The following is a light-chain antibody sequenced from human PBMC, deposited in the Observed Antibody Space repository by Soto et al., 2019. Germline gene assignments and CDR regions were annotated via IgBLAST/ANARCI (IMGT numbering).Light chain of an antibody. Sequence: QSVLTQPPSLSGATGHRVTISWTAGSPTIGADYDVDWYQLLPGTVPKLLIYGNINRPSGVPDRFSGSKYGASASLVISGLRAEDEADYYCQSYDTGLSGYVFGAGTKVTVL. V-gene: IGLV1-40*01. CDR1: SPTIGADYD. CDR3: QSYDTGLSGYV. CDR2: GNI. J-gene: IGLJ1*01.